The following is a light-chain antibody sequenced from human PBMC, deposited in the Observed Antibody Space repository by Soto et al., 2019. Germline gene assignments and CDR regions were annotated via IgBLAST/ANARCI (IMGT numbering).Light chain of an antibody. V-gene: IGLV1-44*01. CDR3: ATWDDSLNGLV. CDR1: SSNXXSXF. CDR2: NNN. Sequence: QSVLTQPPSASGTPGQRVTIPCSGSSSNXXSXFVNWYQQXPGTAPKLLMYNNNQRPSGVPDRFSGSKSGTSASLAISGLQSEDEADYHCATWDDSLNGLVFGGGTKLTVL. J-gene: IGLJ3*02.